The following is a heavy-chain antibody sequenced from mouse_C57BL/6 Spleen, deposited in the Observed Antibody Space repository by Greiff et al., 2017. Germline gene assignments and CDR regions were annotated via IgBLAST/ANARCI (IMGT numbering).Heavy chain of an antibody. V-gene: IGHV14-4*01. CDR3: TYGNYFDY. CDR1: GFNIKDDY. CDR2: IDPENGDT. D-gene: IGHD2-1*01. J-gene: IGHJ2*01. Sequence: VQLKESGAELVRPGASVKLSCTASGFNIKDDYMHWVKQRPEQGLEWIGWIDPENGDTEYASKFQGTATITADTSSNTAYLQLSSLTSEDTAVYYCTYGNYFDYWGQGTTLTVSS.